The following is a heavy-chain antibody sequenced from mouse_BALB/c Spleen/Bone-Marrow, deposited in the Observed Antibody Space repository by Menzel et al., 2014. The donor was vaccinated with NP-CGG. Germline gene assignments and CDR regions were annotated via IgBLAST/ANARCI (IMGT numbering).Heavy chain of an antibody. CDR1: GFTFSSYT. CDR3: ARAYYRYPFDY. V-gene: IGHV5-9*03. CDR2: ISSGGGNN. D-gene: IGHD2-14*01. Sequence: EVLLVESGGGLVKPGGSLKLSCAASGFTFSSYTMSWVRQTPEKRLEWVATISSGGGNNYNPDSMKGRFSSSRDNAKNNLYLQMSSLGSEDTALYYCARAYYRYPFDYWGQGTTLTVSS. J-gene: IGHJ2*01.